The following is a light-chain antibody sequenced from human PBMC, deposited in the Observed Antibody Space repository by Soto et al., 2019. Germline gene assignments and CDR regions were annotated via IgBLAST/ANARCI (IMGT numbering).Light chain of an antibody. CDR2: GAS. CDR3: QEYVSSPVGYS. V-gene: IGKV3-20*01. J-gene: IGKJ2*01. CDR1: QSVRSSF. Sequence: EIVLTQSPGTLSLSPGERAILSCRASQSVRSSFLTWYQQKPVQAPRLLISGASSRVTGIPDRFSCSVSGRYFSLTITRLEPQDFGVYHGQEYVSSPVGYSVGRGTKLEI.